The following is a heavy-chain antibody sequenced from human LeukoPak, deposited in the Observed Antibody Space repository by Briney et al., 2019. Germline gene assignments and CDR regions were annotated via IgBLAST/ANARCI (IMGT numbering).Heavy chain of an antibody. D-gene: IGHD6-19*01. CDR2: ISAYNGNT. CDR3: ARDRRSSGDSDAFDI. CDR1: GYTFTSYG. V-gene: IGHV1-18*04. Sequence: ASVKVSCKASGYTFTSYGISWVRQAPVQGLEWMGWISAYNGNTNYAQKLQGRVTMTTDTSTSTAYMELRSLRSDDTAVYYCARDRRSSGDSDAFDIWGQGTMVTVSS. J-gene: IGHJ3*02.